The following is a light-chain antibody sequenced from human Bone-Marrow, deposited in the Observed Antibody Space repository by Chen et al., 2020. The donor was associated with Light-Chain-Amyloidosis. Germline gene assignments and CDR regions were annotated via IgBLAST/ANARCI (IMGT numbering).Light chain of an antibody. CDR3: SSYTITAALV. CDR2: KVT. Sequence: QSALTQPPSVSGSPGQSIIISCTGTSSDVGGDNHVSWYQQHPDKAPKLMIYKVTNRPSWVPDRCSGSTPDDPACLTITERPPEDEAEECCSSYTITAALVFGGGTTVTVL. J-gene: IGLJ1*01. V-gene: IGLV2-14*01. CDR1: SSDVGGDNH.